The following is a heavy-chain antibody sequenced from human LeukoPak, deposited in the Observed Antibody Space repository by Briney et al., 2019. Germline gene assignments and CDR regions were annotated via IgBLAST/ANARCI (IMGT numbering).Heavy chain of an antibody. J-gene: IGHJ4*02. D-gene: IGHD4-17*01. CDR3: ARAFPTVTRPFDY. Sequence: SETLSLTCTVSGGSLSSYYWSWVRQPPGKGLECIGYIYYSGSTNYNPSLKSRVTISVDTSKNQFSLKLSSVTAADTAVYYCARAFPTVTRPFDYWGQGTLVTVSS. CDR1: GGSLSSYY. CDR2: IYYSGST. V-gene: IGHV4-59*01.